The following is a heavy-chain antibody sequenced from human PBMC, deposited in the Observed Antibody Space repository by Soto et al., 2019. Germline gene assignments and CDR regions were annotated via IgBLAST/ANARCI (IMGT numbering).Heavy chain of an antibody. J-gene: IGHJ5*02. V-gene: IGHV1-69*06. CDR1: GGTFSSYV. Sequence: QVQLVQSGAEVKKPGSSVKVSCKASGGTFSSYVISWVRQAPGQGLEWMGGIIPMYGTVNYAQRFQDRVTITAATFASTAYMELRSVRSDDTAVYYCARDLGGCSVSSCRYNWFDPWGQGTLVTVSS. CDR2: IIPMYGTV. CDR3: ARDLGGCSVSSCRYNWFDP. D-gene: IGHD2-15*01.